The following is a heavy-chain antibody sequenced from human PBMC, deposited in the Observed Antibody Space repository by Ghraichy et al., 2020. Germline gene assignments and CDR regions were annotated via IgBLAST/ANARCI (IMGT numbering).Heavy chain of an antibody. V-gene: IGHV1-69*04. D-gene: IGHD3-16*02. CDR1: GGTFSSYA. Sequence: SVKVSCKASGGTFSSYAISWVRQAPGQGLEWMGRIIPILGIANYTQKFQGRVTITADQSTSTAYMELSSLRSEDTAVYYCATVVSAFDIWGQGTMVTVSS. J-gene: IGHJ3*02. CDR3: ATVVSAFDI. CDR2: IIPILGIA.